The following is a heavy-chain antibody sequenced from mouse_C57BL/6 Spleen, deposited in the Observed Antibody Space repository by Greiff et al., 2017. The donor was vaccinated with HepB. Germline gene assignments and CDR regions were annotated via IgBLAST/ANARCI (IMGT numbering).Heavy chain of an antibody. Sequence: QVQLQQPGAELVKPGASVKLSCKASGYTFTSYWMQWVKQRPGQGLEWIGEIDPSGSYTNYNQKFKGKATLTVDTSSSTAYMQLSSLTSEDSAVYYCARSRAQAYYYAMDYWGQGTSVTVSS. CDR1: GYTFTSYW. CDR3: ARSRAQAYYYAMDY. CDR2: IDPSGSYT. V-gene: IGHV1-50*01. J-gene: IGHJ4*01. D-gene: IGHD3-2*02.